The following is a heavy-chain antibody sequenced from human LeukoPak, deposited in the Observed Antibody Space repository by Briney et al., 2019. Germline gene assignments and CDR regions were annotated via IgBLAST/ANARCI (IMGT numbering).Heavy chain of an antibody. J-gene: IGHJ4*02. CDR1: GGSISSGGYY. CDR2: IYYSGST. V-gene: IGHV4-31*03. Sequence: PSETLSLTCTVSGGSISSGGYYWSWIRQHPGKGLGWIGYIYYSGSTYYNPSLKSRVTISVDTSKNQFSLKLSSVTAADTAVYYCARGGGVTTGQFDYWGQGTLVTVSS. CDR3: ARGGGVTTGQFDY. D-gene: IGHD4-17*01.